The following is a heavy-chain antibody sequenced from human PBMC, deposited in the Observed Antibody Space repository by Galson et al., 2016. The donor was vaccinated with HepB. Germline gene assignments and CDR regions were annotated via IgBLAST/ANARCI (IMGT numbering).Heavy chain of an antibody. D-gene: IGHD3-10*01. Sequence: SLRLSCAASGFTFSSYSMTWVRQAPEKGLEWVANIKQDGSEKYYVDSVKGRFTISRDNAKNSLYLQMNSLRAEDTAVYYCARDMSTTGEYYYHYWGQGTLVTVSS. CDR3: ARDMSTTGEYYYHY. CDR1: GFTFSSYS. CDR2: IKQDGSEK. J-gene: IGHJ4*02. V-gene: IGHV3-7*01.